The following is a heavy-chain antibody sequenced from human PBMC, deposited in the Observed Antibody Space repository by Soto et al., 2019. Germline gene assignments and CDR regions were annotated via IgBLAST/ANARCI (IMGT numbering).Heavy chain of an antibody. CDR2: ISGSGVST. D-gene: IGHD4-17*01. J-gene: IGHJ4*02. Sequence: PGGSLRLSCAASGFTFSSYAMSWVRQAPGKGLEWVSGISGSGVSTSYADSVKGRFTISTDNAENTVYLQMNGLRVEDTAVYYCATVFDVWGQGTLVTVSS. CDR1: GFTFSSYA. CDR3: ATVFDV. V-gene: IGHV3-23*01.